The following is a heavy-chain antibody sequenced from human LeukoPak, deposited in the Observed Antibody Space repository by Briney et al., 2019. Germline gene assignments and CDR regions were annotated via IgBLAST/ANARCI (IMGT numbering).Heavy chain of an antibody. CDR1: GDSVSSNSAA. CDR2: TYYRSKWYN. J-gene: IGHJ5*01. Sequence: SQTLSLTCAISGDSVSSNSAAWNWIRQSPARGLEWLGRTYYRSKWYNDYAVSVRSRITINPDTSKNQFSLQLSSVTPEDTAVYYCTRDCYDSGNNWFDPWGQGTLVTVSS. D-gene: IGHD3-10*01. V-gene: IGHV6-1*01. CDR3: TRDCYDSGNNWFDP.